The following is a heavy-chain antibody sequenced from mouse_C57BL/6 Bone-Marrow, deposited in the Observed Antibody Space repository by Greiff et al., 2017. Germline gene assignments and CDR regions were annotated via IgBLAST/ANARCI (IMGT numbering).Heavy chain of an antibody. D-gene: IGHD1-1*01. CDR1: GYTFTDYY. J-gene: IGHJ3*01. V-gene: IGHV1-26*01. CDR2: INPNNGGT. CDR3: ARITTVVPFAY. Sequence: EVQLQQSGPELVKPGASVKISCKASGYTFTDYYMNWVKQSHGKSLEWIGDINPNNGGTSYNQKFKGKATLTVDKSSSTAYMELRSLTSEDSAVYYCARITTVVPFAYWGQGTLVTVSA.